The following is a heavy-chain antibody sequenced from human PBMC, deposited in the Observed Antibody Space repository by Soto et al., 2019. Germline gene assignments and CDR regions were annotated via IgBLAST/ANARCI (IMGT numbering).Heavy chain of an antibody. J-gene: IGHJ4*02. CDR2: ISYDGSNK. V-gene: IGHV3-30*18. CDR1: GFTFSSYG. D-gene: IGHD3-22*01. CDR3: VKGEYYYDSSGYYPFAY. Sequence: GGSLRLSCAASGFTFSSYGMHWVRQAPGKGLEWVAVISYDGSNKYYADSVKGRFTISRDNSKNTVYLQMSSLRVEDTAVYYCVKGEYYYDSSGYYPFAYWGQGTLVTVSS.